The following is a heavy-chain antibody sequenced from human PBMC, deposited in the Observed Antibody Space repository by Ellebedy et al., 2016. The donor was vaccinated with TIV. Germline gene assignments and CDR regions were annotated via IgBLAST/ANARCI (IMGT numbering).Heavy chain of an antibody. Sequence: GESLKISXAASGFTFSSYWMSWVRQAPGKGLEWVANIKQDGSEKYYVDSVKGRFTISRDNAKNSLYLQMNSLRAEDTAVYYCARSRNFDYWGQGTLVTVSS. J-gene: IGHJ4*02. CDR1: GFTFSSYW. CDR3: ARSRNFDY. V-gene: IGHV3-7*01. CDR2: IKQDGSEK.